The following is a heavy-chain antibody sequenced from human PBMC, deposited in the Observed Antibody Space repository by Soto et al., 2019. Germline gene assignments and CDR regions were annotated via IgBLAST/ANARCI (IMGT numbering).Heavy chain of an antibody. J-gene: IGHJ5*02. CDR3: ARHRARNWFDP. V-gene: IGHV4-39*01. D-gene: IGHD6-6*01. Sequence: PSETLSLTCIVSDGSISSSSYYWGWIRQPPGKGLEWIGSIYYSGSTYYNPSLKSRVTISVDTSKNQSSLKLSSVTAADTTVFYCARHRARNWFDPWGQGTLVTVSS. CDR2: IYYSGST. CDR1: DGSISSSSYY.